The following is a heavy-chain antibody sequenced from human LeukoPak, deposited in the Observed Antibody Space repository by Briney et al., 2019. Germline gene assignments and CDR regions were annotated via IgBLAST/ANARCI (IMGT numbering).Heavy chain of an antibody. J-gene: IGHJ6*02. CDR2: IYYSGST. V-gene: IGHV4-61*01. D-gene: IGHD3-3*01. Sequence: SETLSLTCTVSGGSVSSGSYYWSWIRQPPGKGLEWIGYIYYSGSTNYNPSLKSRVTISVDTSKNQFSLKLSSVTAADTAVYYCASDYDFWRAHRGYYGMDVWGQGTTVTVSS. CDR1: GGSVSSGSYY. CDR3: ASDYDFWRAHRGYYGMDV.